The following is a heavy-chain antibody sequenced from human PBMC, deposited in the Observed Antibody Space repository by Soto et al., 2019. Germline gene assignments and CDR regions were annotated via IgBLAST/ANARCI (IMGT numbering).Heavy chain of an antibody. J-gene: IGHJ5*02. V-gene: IGHV4-39*01. Sequence: TPSLTCPVSGGYLRRSRYYWGWIRPPPGKGLEWIGSIYYSGSTYYNPSLKSRVTISVDTSKNQFSLKLSTVTAADTAVYYWARHKEFLEWLLPDVDPWGQGTLVTFSS. D-gene: IGHD3-3*01. CDR2: IYYSGST. CDR1: GGYLRRSRYY. CDR3: ARHKEFLEWLLPDVDP.